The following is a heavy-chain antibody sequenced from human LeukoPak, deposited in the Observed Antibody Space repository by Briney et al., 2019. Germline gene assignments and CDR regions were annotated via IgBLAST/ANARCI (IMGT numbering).Heavy chain of an antibody. V-gene: IGHV3-23*01. Sequence: GESLKISCAASGFTFSSYAMSWVRQAPGKGLEWVSAISGSGGSTYYADSVKGRFTISRDNSKNTLYLQMNSLRAEDTAVYYCAKDGETYDFWSGCYYYMDVWGKGTTVTVSS. D-gene: IGHD3-3*01. CDR2: ISGSGGST. CDR3: AKDGETYDFWSGCYYYMDV. CDR1: GFTFSSYA. J-gene: IGHJ6*03.